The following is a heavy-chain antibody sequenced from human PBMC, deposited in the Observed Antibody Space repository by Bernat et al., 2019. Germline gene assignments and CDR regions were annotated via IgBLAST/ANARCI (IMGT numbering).Heavy chain of an antibody. Sequence: EVQLVESGGGLVQPGRSLRLSCTASGFTFGDYAMSWVRQAPGKGLEWVGFIRSKAYGGTTEYAASVKGRFTISRDDSKSIAYLQMNSLKTEDTAVYYCTRDPGSYYKGSSWGQGTLVTVSS. CDR1: GFTFGDYA. D-gene: IGHD3-10*01. CDR2: IRSKAYGGTT. J-gene: IGHJ4*02. CDR3: TRDPGSYYKGSS. V-gene: IGHV3-49*04.